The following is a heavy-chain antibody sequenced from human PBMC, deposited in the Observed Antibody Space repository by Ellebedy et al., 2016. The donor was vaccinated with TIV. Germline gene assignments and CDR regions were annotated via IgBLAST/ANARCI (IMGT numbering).Heavy chain of an antibody. V-gene: IGHV4-34*01. CDR2: INHSGST. CDR1: GGSFSGYY. CDR3: ASEWKEIAAAGTPDY. Sequence: SETLSLTXAVYGGSFSGYYWSWIRQPPGKGLEWIGEINHSGSTNYNPSLKSRVTISVDTSKNQFSLKLSSVTAADTAVYYCASEWKEIAAAGTPDYWGQGTLVTVSS. J-gene: IGHJ4*02. D-gene: IGHD6-13*01.